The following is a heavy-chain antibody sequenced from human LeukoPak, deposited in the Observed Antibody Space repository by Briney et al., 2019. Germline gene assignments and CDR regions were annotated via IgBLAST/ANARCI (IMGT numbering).Heavy chain of an antibody. J-gene: IGHJ6*03. CDR1: GGSIGIDDYY. CDR3: ARVRDPYYYYMDV. D-gene: IGHD5-24*01. CDR2: IYHRGTT. V-gene: IGHV4-30-2*01. Sequence: SETLSLTCTVSGGSIGIDDYYWTWIRQPPGKGLEWIGYIYHRGTTYYNPSLGSRVTISVDRSKNQFSLKLSSVTAADTAMFYCARVRDPYYYYMDVWGKGTTVTVSS.